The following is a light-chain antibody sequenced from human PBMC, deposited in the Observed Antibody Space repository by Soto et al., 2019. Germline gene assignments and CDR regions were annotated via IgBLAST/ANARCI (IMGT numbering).Light chain of an antibody. CDR1: SNDVGGYNY. CDR2: EVM. V-gene: IGLV2-8*01. Sequence: QSALTQPPSASGSPGQSVTISCTGTSNDVGGYNYVSWYQHHPGKAPNLIMYEVMKRPSGVPDRFSGFKSGNTASLTVSGLQAEDEALYYCVSRAGSHTWVFGGGTKLTVL. J-gene: IGLJ2*01. CDR3: VSRAGSHTWV.